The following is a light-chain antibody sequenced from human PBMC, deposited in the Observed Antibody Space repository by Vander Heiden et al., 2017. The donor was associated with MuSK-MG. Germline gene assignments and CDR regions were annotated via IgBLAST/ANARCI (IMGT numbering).Light chain of an antibody. CDR2: GAS. V-gene: IGKV3-20*01. CDR1: QSVSSSY. Sequence: EIVLTQSPGTLSLSPGERATLSCRASQSVSSSYLAWYQQKPGQAPRPLIYGASSRATGIPDRFSGSGSGTDFTLTISRLEPEDFAVYYCQQYLSEPPTYTFGQGTKLEIK. J-gene: IGKJ2*01. CDR3: QQYLSEPPTYT.